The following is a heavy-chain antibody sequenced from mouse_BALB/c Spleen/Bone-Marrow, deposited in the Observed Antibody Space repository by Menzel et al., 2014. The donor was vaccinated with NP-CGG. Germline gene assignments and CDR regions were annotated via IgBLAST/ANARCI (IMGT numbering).Heavy chain of an antibody. V-gene: IGHV7-1*02. CDR1: GFTFSDFY. CDR2: SRNKANDYTT. CDR3: ARDPRWLLAMDY. J-gene: IGHJ4*01. Sequence: DVKLVESGGGLVQPGGSLRLSCATSGFTFSDFYMEWVRQPPGKRLEWIAASRNKANDYTTEYSASVKGRFIVSRDASQSIFYLQMNALRAEDTAIYYCARDPRWLLAMDYWGQGTSVTVSS. D-gene: IGHD2-3*01.